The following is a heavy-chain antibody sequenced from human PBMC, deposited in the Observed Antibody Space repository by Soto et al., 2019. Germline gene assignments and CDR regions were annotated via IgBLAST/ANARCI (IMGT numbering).Heavy chain of an antibody. D-gene: IGHD5-18*01. CDR3: ATSVDTAMIASFDY. J-gene: IGHJ4*02. CDR2: INHSGVT. CDR1: SGSFSDYY. V-gene: IGHV4-34*01. Sequence: SETLSLTCAVYSGSFSDYYWNWIRQPPGKGLEWLGEINHSGVTNYNPSLKKRISIYVDTPKNQISLKLSSLTAADTGIYYFATSVDTAMIASFDYRDPGTLVTVSS.